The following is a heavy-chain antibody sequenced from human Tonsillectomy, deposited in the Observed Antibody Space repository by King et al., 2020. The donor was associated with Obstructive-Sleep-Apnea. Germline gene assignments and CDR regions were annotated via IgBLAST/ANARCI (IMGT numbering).Heavy chain of an antibody. CDR1: GGSISRSNW. CDR3: ARMRCWDADEAARPAFDY. Sequence: MQLQESGPGLVKPSGTLSLTCAVSGGSISRSNWWSWVRQPPGKGLEGIGEIYHSGSANYNPSLKSRVTISVDKSKNQFSLKLSSVTAADTAVYDCARMRCWDADEAARPAFDYWGQGTLVTVSS. CDR2: IYHSGSA. J-gene: IGHJ4*02. D-gene: IGHD6-6*01. V-gene: IGHV4-4*02.